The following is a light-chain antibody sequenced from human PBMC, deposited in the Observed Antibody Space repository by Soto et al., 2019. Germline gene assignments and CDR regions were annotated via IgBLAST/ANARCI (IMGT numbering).Light chain of an antibody. V-gene: IGKV1-5*01. CDR2: DAS. J-gene: IGKJ5*01. CDR1: QSVSTW. CDR3: QQYNTYST. Sequence: DIQLTQSPSTLSASVGDRVTITCRASQSVSTWLAWYQQKPGRAPRLLIYDASALPRGVPSRFSGNGSGTEFTLTISSLQPDDFATYYCQQYNTYSTFGQGTRLEIK.